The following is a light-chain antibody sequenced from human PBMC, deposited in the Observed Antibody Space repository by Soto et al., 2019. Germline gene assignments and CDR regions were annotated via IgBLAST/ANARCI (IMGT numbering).Light chain of an antibody. Sequence: QSALTQPPSASGSPGQSVAISCTGTSSDVGGYNYVSWYQQHPGKAPKLMIYEVNKRPSVVPDRFSGSKSGNTASLTVSGLQAEDEADYYSSSYAGSSNVFGTGTKVTVL. CDR3: SSYAGSSNV. V-gene: IGLV2-8*01. CDR1: SSDVGGYNY. CDR2: EVN. J-gene: IGLJ1*01.